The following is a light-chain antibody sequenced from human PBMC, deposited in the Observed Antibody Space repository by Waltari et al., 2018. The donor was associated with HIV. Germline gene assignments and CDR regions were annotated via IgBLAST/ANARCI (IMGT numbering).Light chain of an antibody. V-gene: IGKV3-15*01. CDR3: QQYNNWPIT. J-gene: IGKJ5*01. CDR2: GSS. CDR1: QSVSSN. Sequence: EIVMTQSPATLSVSPGERATLSCRASQSVSSNLAWYRQKPGQAPRLLIFGSSTRSTGIPARFSGSGSGTEFALTISGLQSEDFAVYYCQQYNNWPITCGQGTRLEIK.